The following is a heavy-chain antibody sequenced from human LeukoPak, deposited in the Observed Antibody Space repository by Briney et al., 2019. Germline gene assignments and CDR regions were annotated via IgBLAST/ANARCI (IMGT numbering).Heavy chain of an antibody. CDR1: GFTFSNYS. V-gene: IGHV3-21*04. D-gene: IGHD3-22*01. Sequence: GGSLRLSCAASGFTFSNYSVNWVRQAPGEGLEWVSSISSSGYIYYADSVKGRFTISRDNAKNSLYLQMNSLRAEDTAVYYCARDSGSNGFDIWGQGTMVTVSS. J-gene: IGHJ3*02. CDR3: ARDSGSNGFDI. CDR2: ISSSGYI.